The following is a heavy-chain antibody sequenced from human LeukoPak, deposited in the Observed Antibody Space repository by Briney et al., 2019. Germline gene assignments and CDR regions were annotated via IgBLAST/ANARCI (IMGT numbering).Heavy chain of an antibody. CDR1: EFTFNRYW. CDR2: IKHDGSEA. D-gene: IGHD3-10*01. CDR3: TRDALFGSGRTHLDF. V-gene: IGHV3-7*04. Sequence: GGSLRLSCAASEFTFNRYWMSWVRQAPGEGLEWVANIKHDGSEAHYVDSVKGRFTIFRDNAKNSLSLQMNSLNVDDTGVYFCTRDALFGSGRTHLDFWSQGTLVSVSS. J-gene: IGHJ4*02.